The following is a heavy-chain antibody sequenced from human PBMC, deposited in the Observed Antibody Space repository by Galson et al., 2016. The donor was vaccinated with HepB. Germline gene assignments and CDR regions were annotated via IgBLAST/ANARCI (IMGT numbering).Heavy chain of an antibody. V-gene: IGHV3-7*01. CDR2: IKQDGSEE. D-gene: IGHD6-13*01. Sequence: SLRLSCATSGFTFSSYWMAWVRHTPSQGLEWVANIKQDGSEEYYVDFVKGRFTISRDNAKNSLYLQMNSLRAEDTAVYHCAKDRSAGAAAPIMDVRGQGTTVTVSS. CDR1: GFTFSSYW. CDR3: AKDRSAGAAAPIMDV. J-gene: IGHJ6*02.